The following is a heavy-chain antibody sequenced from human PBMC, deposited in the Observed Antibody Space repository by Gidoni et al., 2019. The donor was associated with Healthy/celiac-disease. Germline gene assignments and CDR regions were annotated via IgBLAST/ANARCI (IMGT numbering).Heavy chain of an antibody. CDR3: ARDLWAQRPNYYDSSGYFDY. J-gene: IGHJ4*02. CDR2: ISSSGSTS. D-gene: IGHD3-22*01. CDR1: GFTFMSYE. V-gene: IGHV3-48*03. Sequence: EVQLVEYGGGLVQPGGSLSLSCAASGFTFMSYELNWVRQAPGKGLEWVSYISSSGSTSYYADSVKGRFTISRDNAKNSLYLQMNSLRAEDTAVYYCARDLWAQRPNYYDSSGYFDYWGQGTLVTVSS.